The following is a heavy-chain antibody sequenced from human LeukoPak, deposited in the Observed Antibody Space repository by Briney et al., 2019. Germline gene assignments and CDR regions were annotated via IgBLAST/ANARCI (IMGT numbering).Heavy chain of an antibody. CDR3: ARIVVVVAATSYFDY. CDR2: INPNSGGT. D-gene: IGHD2-15*01. CDR1: GYTFTVYY. Sequence: ASVKLSCKSSGYTFTVYYMHWVRQAPGPGLEWMGWINPNSGGTNYAQKFEGSGTKTRDTSISTAYMELSRLRSDDTAVYYCARIVVVVAATSYFDYWGQGTLDTVSS. V-gene: IGHV1-2*02. J-gene: IGHJ4*02.